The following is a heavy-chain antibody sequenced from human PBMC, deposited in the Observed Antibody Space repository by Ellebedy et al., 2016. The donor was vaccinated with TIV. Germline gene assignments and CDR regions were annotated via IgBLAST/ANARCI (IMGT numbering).Heavy chain of an antibody. CDR2: ITYDGTFI. J-gene: IGHJ4*02. D-gene: IGHD2-15*01. CDR3: VRGEPDLGGYDNTFDS. Sequence: GGSLRLSXAASGFAFNNYAMHWVRHAPGKGLEWVASITYDGTFIYYADSVRGRFTISRDNSKNTLYLGMKGLRVDDTAVYFCVRGEPDLGGYDNTFDSWGQGTLVTVSS. V-gene: IGHV3-30*03. CDR1: GFAFNNYA.